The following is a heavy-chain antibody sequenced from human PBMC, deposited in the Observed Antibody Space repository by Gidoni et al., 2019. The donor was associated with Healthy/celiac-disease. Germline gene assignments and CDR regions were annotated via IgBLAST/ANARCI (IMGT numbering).Heavy chain of an antibody. D-gene: IGHD2-15*01. CDR3: ARNRGSTTSSAYGDYFDY. J-gene: IGHJ4*02. CDR1: GFTFSSYW. CDR2: IKQDGSEK. Sequence: EVQLVASGGGLVQPGGSLSLSCAASGFTFSSYWMSWVRQAPGTGLEWVANIKQDGSEKYYVDSVKGRFTISRDNAKNSLYLQMNSLRAEDTAVYYCARNRGSTTSSAYGDYFDYWGQGTLVTVSS. V-gene: IGHV3-7*03.